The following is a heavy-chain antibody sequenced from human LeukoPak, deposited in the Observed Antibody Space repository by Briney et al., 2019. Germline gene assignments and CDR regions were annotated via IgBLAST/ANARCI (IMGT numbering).Heavy chain of an antibody. Sequence: ASVKVSCKASGYTFTGYYMHWVRQAPGQGLEWMGGIIPIFGTANYAQKFQGRVTITTDESTSTAYMELSSLRSEDTAVYYCASSYCSSTSCFFDYWGQGTLVTVSS. CDR1: GYTFTGYY. CDR3: ASSYCSSTSCFFDY. V-gene: IGHV1-69*05. D-gene: IGHD2-2*01. CDR2: IIPIFGTA. J-gene: IGHJ4*02.